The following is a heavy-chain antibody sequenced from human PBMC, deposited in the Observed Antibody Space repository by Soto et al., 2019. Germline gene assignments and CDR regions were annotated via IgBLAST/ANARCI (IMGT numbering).Heavy chain of an antibody. CDR1: GFTFDDYA. CDR2: IRWNSGSI. V-gene: IGHV3-9*01. D-gene: IGHD5-12*01. Sequence: ELQLVESGGGLVQPGRSLRLSCAASGFTFDDYAMHWVRPAPGKGLEWVSGIRWNSGSIGYAESVKGRFTISRDNAKNSLYLQMNSLRAEDTALYYCAKETRGVGYDSSGGWYYFDYWGQGTLVTVSS. CDR3: AKETRGVGYDSSGGWYYFDY. J-gene: IGHJ4*02.